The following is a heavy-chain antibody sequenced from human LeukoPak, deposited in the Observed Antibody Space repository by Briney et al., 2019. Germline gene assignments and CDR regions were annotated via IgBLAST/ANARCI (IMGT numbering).Heavy chain of an antibody. V-gene: IGHV1-69*06. CDR3: AREIYCGGDCYRNFDH. Sequence: ASVKVSCKASGGTFSSYAISWVRQAPGQGLEWMGGIIPIFGTANYAQKFQGRVTITADKSTSTAYMELSSLRSEDTAVYYCAREIYCGGDCYRNFDHWGQGTLVTVSS. J-gene: IGHJ4*02. CDR2: IIPIFGTA. CDR1: GGTFSSYA. D-gene: IGHD2-21*02.